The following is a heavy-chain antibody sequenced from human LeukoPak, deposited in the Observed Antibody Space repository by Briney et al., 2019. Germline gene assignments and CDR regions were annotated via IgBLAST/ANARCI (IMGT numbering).Heavy chain of an antibody. J-gene: IGHJ6*02. V-gene: IGHV3-15*01. CDR2: IKSKTDGGTT. Sequence: GGSLRLSCAASGFTFSNAWMSWVRQAPGKGLEWVGRIKSKTDGGTTDYAAPVKGRFTISRDDSKNTLYLQMSSLKTEDTAVYYCTTPVTRDYYYGMDVWGQGTTVTVSS. D-gene: IGHD4-17*01. CDR3: TTPVTRDYYYGMDV. CDR1: GFTFSNAW.